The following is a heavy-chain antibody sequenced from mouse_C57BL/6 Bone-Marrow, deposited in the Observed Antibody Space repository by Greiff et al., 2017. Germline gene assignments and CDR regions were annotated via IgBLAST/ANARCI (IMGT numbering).Heavy chain of an antibody. CDR2: ISSGGSYT. Sequence: EVHLVESGGDLVKPGGSLKLSCAASGFTFSSYGMSWVRQTPDKRLEWVATISSGGSYTYYPDSVKGRFTISRDNAKNTLYLQMSSLKSQDTAMYYCARHTYYSNPWCAYCGEGTLGTLSA. CDR1: GFTFSSYG. CDR3: ARHTYYSNPWCAY. V-gene: IGHV5-6*01. D-gene: IGHD2-5*01. J-gene: IGHJ3*01.